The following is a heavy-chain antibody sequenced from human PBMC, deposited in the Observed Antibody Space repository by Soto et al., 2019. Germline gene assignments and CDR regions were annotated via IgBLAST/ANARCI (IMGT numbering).Heavy chain of an antibody. CDR3: AYSSTPFDY. Sequence: EVQLLESGGGLVQPGGSLRLSCAASGFTFSSYAMSWVRQAPGKGLEWVSAISGSGGSTYYADSVKGRFTSSRDNSTNPLYLQMNSLRAEDTAVYYCAYSSTPFDYWGQGTMVTVAS. CDR1: GFTFSSYA. V-gene: IGHV3-23*01. CDR2: ISGSGGST. J-gene: IGHJ4*02. D-gene: IGHD6-13*01.